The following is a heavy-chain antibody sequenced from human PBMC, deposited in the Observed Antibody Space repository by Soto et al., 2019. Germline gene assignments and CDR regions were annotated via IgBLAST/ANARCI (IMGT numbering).Heavy chain of an antibody. D-gene: IGHD2-15*01. CDR2: IYPGDSDT. CDR3: ARPHCSGGSCFVGAFDV. V-gene: IGHV5-51*01. Sequence: GESLKISCKGSGYSFSTYWIGWVRQMPGKGLEWMGIIYPGDSDTRYSPPFQGQVTISADKSITTAYLQWRSLKASDSAMYYWARPHCSGGSCFVGAFDVWGQGTMVTVSS. CDR1: GYSFSTYW. J-gene: IGHJ3*01.